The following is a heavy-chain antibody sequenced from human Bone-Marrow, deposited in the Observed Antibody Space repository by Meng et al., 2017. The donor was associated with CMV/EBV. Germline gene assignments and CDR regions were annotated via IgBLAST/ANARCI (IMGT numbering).Heavy chain of an antibody. CDR2: IIPIFGTA. J-gene: IGHJ5*02. CDR1: GTLSSYA. V-gene: IGHV1-69*05. D-gene: IGHD6-19*01. Sequence: GTLSSYAISWVRQAPGQGLEWMGGIIPIFGTANYAQKFQGRVTITTDESTSTAYMELSSLRSEDTAVYYCARGRFSSGWYGGYWFDPWGQGTLVTVSS. CDR3: ARGRFSSGWYGGYWFDP.